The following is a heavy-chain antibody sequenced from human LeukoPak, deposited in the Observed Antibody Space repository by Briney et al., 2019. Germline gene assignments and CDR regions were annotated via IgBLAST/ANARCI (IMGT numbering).Heavy chain of an antibody. CDR1: GGSFSGYY. V-gene: IGHV4-34*01. CDR3: VRGRPQAAAANAEYFQH. J-gene: IGHJ1*01. D-gene: IGHD2-2*01. CDR2: INHSGST. Sequence: SETLSLTCAVYGGSFSGYYWSWIRQPPGKGLEWIGEINHSGSTNYNPSLKSRVTISVDTSKSQFSLKLSSVTAADTAVYYCVRGRPQAAAANAEYFQHWGQGTLVTVSS.